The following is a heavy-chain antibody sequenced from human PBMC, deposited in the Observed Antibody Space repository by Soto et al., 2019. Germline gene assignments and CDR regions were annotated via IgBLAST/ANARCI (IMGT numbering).Heavy chain of an antibody. V-gene: IGHV3-23*01. CDR2: ISGSGGST. D-gene: IGHD2-15*01. CDR3: AKAQPEYCSGGSCYSSRGAFDI. Sequence: VQLLESGGGLVQPGGSLRLSCAASGFTFSSYAMSWVRQAPGKGLEWVSAISGSGGSTYYADSVKGRFTISRDNSKNTLYLQMNSLRAEDTAVYYCAKAQPEYCSGGSCYSSRGAFDIWGQGTMVTVSS. CDR1: GFTFSSYA. J-gene: IGHJ3*02.